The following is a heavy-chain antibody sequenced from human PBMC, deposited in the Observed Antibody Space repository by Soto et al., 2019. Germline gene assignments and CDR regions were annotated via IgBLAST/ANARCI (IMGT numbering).Heavy chain of an antibody. CDR3: ARQLEVRAHSDY. CDR2: ISYDGSDK. Sequence: GGSLRLSCAASGFTFSSYAMHWVRQAPGKGLEWVAFISYDGSDKYYADSVKGRFTISRDNSKNTLYLQINSLRAEDTAVYYCARQLEVRAHSDYWGQGTLVTVSS. CDR1: GFTFSSYA. D-gene: IGHD3-10*01. J-gene: IGHJ4*02. V-gene: IGHV3-30-3*01.